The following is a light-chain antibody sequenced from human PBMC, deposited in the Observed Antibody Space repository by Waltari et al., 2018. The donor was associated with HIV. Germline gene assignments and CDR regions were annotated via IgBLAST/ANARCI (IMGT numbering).Light chain of an antibody. V-gene: IGLV2-8*01. J-gene: IGLJ2*01. CDR1: PSDIGRSDF. CDR3: SSYAANNSFVL. CDR2: EVT. Sequence: QSALTQPPSASGPPGQSVTISCTGTPSDIGRSDFVPWSQLQPDKVPKLIIYEVTKRPSGVPDRFSGSKSDNTASLTVSGLQTDDEADYYCSSYAANNSFVLFGGGTRLTVL.